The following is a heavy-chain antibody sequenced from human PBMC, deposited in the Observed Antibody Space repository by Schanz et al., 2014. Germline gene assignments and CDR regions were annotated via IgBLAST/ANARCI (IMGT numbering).Heavy chain of an antibody. V-gene: IGHV3-23*04. Sequence: VQLVESGGCVVQPGRSLRLSCAASGFTFSSYAMSWVRQAPGKGLEWVSGIGGSGGSTDYADSVKGRFTISRDNSKNTVHLQMNSLRAEDTAVYFCAKDRWRATVMVDAFDIWGQGTKVTVSS. CDR1: GFTFSSYA. CDR3: AKDRWRATVMVDAFDI. CDR2: IGGSGGST. D-gene: IGHD4-4*01. J-gene: IGHJ3*02.